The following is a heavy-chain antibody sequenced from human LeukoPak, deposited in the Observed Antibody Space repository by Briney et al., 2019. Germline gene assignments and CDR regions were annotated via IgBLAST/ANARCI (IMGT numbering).Heavy chain of an antibody. Sequence: GGSLRLSCAASGFTFSTYAMSWVRQAPGKGLEWVSAISDSGGSTYYADSVEGRFTISRDNSKNTLYLQMNSLRAEDTAVYYCAKDCSTSCSTRPSYYYYMDVWGKGTTVTVSS. CDR2: ISDSGGST. CDR1: GFTFSTYA. J-gene: IGHJ6*03. CDR3: AKDCSTSCSTRPSYYYYMDV. V-gene: IGHV3-23*01. D-gene: IGHD2-2*01.